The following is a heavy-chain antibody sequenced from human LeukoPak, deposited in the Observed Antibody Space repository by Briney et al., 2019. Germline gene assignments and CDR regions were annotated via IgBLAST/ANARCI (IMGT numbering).Heavy chain of an antibody. V-gene: IGHV4-38-2*02. CDR1: GYSISSGYY. CDR3: ARVGVSYYFDY. Sequence: SSETLSLTCTVSGYSISSGYYWGWIRQPPGKGLEWIGSIYHSGSTYYNPSLKSRVTISVDTSKNQFSLKLSSVTAADTAVYYCARVGVSYYFDYWGQGTLVTVSS. J-gene: IGHJ4*02. D-gene: IGHD4-23*01. CDR2: IYHSGST.